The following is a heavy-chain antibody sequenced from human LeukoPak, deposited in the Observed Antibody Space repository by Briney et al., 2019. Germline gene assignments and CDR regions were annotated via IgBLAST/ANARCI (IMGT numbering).Heavy chain of an antibody. CDR3: ARGLNDSWTGENY. CDR2: INHSGST. CDR1: GGSISSSGYY. J-gene: IGHJ4*02. D-gene: IGHD3-3*01. V-gene: IGHV4-39*07. Sequence: SETLSLTCTISGGSISSSGYYWGWIRQPPGKGLEWIGEINHSGSTNYNPSLKSRVTISLDTSKSQFSLKVRYVTAADTAVYYCARGLNDSWTGENYWGQGTLVTVSS.